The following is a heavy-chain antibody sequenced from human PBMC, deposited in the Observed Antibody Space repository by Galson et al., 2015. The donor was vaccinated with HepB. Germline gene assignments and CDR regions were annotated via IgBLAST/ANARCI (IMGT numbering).Heavy chain of an antibody. Sequence: SLRLSCAASGFTVSSNYMSWVRQAPGKGLEWVSSISSSSSYIYYADSVKGRFTISRDNAKNSLYLQMNSLRAEDTAVYYCARVGDYYDSSGHIDYWGQGTLVTVSS. V-gene: IGHV3-21*01. J-gene: IGHJ4*02. CDR3: ARVGDYYDSSGHIDY. CDR2: ISSSSSYI. D-gene: IGHD3-22*01. CDR1: GFTVSSNY.